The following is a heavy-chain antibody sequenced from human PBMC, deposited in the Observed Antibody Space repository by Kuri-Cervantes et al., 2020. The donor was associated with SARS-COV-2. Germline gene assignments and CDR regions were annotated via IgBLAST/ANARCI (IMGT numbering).Heavy chain of an antibody. CDR1: GGSISSSSYY. Sequence: SETLSLTCTVSGGSISSSSYYWGWIRQPPGKGLEWIGYIYYSGSTYYNPSLKSRVTISVDTSKNQFSLKLSSVTAADTAVYYCARDGVVPVGGYYMDVWGKGTTVTVSS. D-gene: IGHD2-2*01. V-gene: IGHV4-30-4*08. CDR3: ARDGVVPVGGYYMDV. J-gene: IGHJ6*03. CDR2: IYYSGST.